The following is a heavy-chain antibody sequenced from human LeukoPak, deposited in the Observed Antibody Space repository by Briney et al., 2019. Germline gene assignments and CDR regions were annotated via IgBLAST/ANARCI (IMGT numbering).Heavy chain of an antibody. CDR2: IYPGDSDT. J-gene: IGHJ6*03. CDR1: GYRFTNYW. D-gene: IGHD3-3*01. V-gene: IGHV5-51*01. CDR3: ARHVVEKAGFWSGSYTYSYYYYMDV. Sequence: GESLKISCKGSGYRFTNYWIGWVRQMPGKGLEWMGIIYPGDSDTRYSPSFQGQVTISVDKSISTAFLQWSSLRASDTAMYHCARHVVEKAGFWSGSYTYSYYYYMDVWGKGTTVTVSS.